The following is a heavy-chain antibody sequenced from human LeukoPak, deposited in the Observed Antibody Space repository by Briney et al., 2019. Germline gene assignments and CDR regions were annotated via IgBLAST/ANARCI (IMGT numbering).Heavy chain of an antibody. CDR2: INPNSGGT. Sequence: ASVKVSCKASGYTFSGFYIHWVRQAPGQGLEWMGWINPNSGGTNYAQKFQGRVTMTRDTSISTAYMELSRLRSDDTAVYYCARDRDDSSGYYDAFDIWGQGTMVTVSS. J-gene: IGHJ3*02. V-gene: IGHV1-2*02. CDR3: ARDRDDSSGYYDAFDI. D-gene: IGHD3-22*01. CDR1: GYTFSGFY.